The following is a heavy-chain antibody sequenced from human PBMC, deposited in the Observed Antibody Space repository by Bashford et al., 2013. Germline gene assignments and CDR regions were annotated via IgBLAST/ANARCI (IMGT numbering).Heavy chain of an antibody. Sequence: GSLRLSCAASGFIFRKFGMHWVRQAPGKGLEWVALISHDGRVYRHADAVKGRFTITRDNSKNTLYLQMNSLRAEDTAVYYCARGDYFDSSGYYFGFDYWGQGALVTVSS. CDR2: ISHDGRVY. CDR3: ARGDYFDSSGYYFGFDY. V-gene: IGHV3-33*08. J-gene: IGHJ4*02. CDR1: GFIFRKFG. D-gene: IGHD3-22*01.